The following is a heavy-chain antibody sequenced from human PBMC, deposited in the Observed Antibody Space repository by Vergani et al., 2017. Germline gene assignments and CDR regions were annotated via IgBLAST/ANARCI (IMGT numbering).Heavy chain of an antibody. V-gene: IGHV3-15*01. CDR2: IRSKNDGGTA. J-gene: IGHJ4*02. Sequence: EVQVVESGGGLIKPGGSLRLSCVVSGITFKNAWINWVRQAPGKGLEWIGRIRSKNDGGTADYAAPLKGRFTISRDESKDSAFLLVNNLKSEDTAVYFCYTEYHDCWVQGTLVTVSS. CDR1: GITFKNAW. D-gene: IGHD2-2*01. CDR3: YTEYHDC.